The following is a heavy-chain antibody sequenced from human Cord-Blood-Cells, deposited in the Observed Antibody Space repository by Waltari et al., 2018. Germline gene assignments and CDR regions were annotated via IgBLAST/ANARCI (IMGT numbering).Heavy chain of an antibody. V-gene: IGHV3-7*01. CDR3: ARRFFGVVTYYFDY. CDR2: IKQDGSEK. Sequence: EVQLVESGGGLVQPGGSLRLSCAASGFTFSSYWMSWVRQPPGKGLEWVANIKQDGSEKYYVDSVKGRFTISRDNAKNSLYLQMNSLRAEDTAVYYCARRFFGVVTYYFDYWGQGTLVTVSS. D-gene: IGHD3-3*01. CDR1: GFTFSSYW. J-gene: IGHJ4*02.